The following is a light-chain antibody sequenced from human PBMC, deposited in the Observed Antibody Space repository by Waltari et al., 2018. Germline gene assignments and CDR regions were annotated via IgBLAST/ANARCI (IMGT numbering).Light chain of an antibody. CDR1: QNVNSN. Sequence: EIIMTQSPATLSLSPGERPTLSCRASQNVNSNLAWYQQKPGQAPRLLIYGASIRATGIPARFSGSGSGTQFTLTINSLQSEDSAVYFCQQHNDWPPWTFGQGTKVELK. CDR2: GAS. J-gene: IGKJ1*01. CDR3: QQHNDWPPWT. V-gene: IGKV3-15*01.